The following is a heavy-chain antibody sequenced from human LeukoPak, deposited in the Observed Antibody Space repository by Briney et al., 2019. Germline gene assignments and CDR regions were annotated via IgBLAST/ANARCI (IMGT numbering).Heavy chain of an antibody. CDR1: GFTVSSNY. J-gene: IGHJ6*03. CDR3: ARDYECWSGDYMDV. CDR2: IYSGGST. Sequence: GGSLRLSCAASGFTVSSNYMSWVRQAPGKGLEWVSVIYSGGSTYYADSVKGRFTISRDTSQNPLYLQLNRLRAEDTAVYYGARDYECWSGDYMDVWGKGTTVTVSS. V-gene: IGHV3-66*02. D-gene: IGHD3-3*01.